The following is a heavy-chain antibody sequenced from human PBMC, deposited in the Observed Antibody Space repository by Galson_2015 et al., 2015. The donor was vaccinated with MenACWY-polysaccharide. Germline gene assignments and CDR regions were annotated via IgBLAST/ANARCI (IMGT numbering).Heavy chain of an antibody. CDR2: ISWNSGSI. CDR1: GFTFDDYA. CDR3: AKDLQDYDFWSGYLGGMDV. D-gene: IGHD3-3*01. J-gene: IGHJ6*02. V-gene: IGHV3-9*01. Sequence: SLRLSCAASGFTFDDYAMHWVRQAPGKGLEWVSGISWNSGSIGYADSVKGRFTISRDNAKNSLYPQMNSLRAEDTALYYCAKDLQDYDFWSGYLGGMDVWGQGTTVTVSS.